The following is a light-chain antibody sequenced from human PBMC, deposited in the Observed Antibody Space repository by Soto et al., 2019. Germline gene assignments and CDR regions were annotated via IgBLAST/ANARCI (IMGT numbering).Light chain of an antibody. J-gene: IGKJ2*01. CDR1: QSVSSSY. CDR2: DAS. V-gene: IGKV3-20*01. Sequence: EIVLTQSPGTLSLSPGERATLSCRASQSVSSSYLAWYQQKPGQAPRLLIYDASSRATGIPDRFSGSGSGTDFTLTISGLQPDDYATYHCQQYNIDPYTFGQGTKLDIK. CDR3: QQYNIDPYT.